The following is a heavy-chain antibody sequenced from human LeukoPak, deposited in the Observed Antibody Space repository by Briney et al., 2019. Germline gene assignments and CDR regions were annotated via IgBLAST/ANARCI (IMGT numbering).Heavy chain of an antibody. CDR2: FIPIFGTA. D-gene: IGHD6-25*01. CDR3: ATLAGIGFSHADFYL. CDR1: GRTFTSYA. V-gene: IGHV1-69*13. J-gene: IGHJ2*01. Sequence: SVKVSCKASGRTFTSYAICWVRQAPGQGLGWMGGFIPIFGTAIYAQKFQGRVTITAAESTSTANMELSSLRSEDTAAYYCATLAGIGFSHADFYLWGRNTLGTLSS.